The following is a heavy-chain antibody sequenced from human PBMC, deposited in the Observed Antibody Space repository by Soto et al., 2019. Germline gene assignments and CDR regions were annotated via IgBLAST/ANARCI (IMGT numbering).Heavy chain of an antibody. V-gene: IGHV1-18*01. CDR2: ISAYNGNT. J-gene: IGHJ5*02. D-gene: IGHD6-6*01. Sequence: QVQVVQSGTEVKKPGASVKVSCKASGYTFTNYGISWVRQATGQGLEWMGWISAYNGNTNYAQIYQDRVTLTTDTSTTTAYMELRSLRSDDTAVYYCARGDSSSGLDPWGQGTLVTVSS. CDR3: ARGDSSSGLDP. CDR1: GYTFTNYG.